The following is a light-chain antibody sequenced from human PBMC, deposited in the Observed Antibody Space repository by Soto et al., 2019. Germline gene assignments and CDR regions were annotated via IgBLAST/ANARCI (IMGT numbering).Light chain of an antibody. CDR3: AAWDDSLNGVL. Sequence: QSVLTQPPSASGTPGQRVTISCSGSSSNIGSNTVNWYQQLPGTAPKLLIYSNNQRPSGVPGRFSGSKSGTSASLAISGLQSEDEADYCCAAWDDSLNGVLFGGGTKLTV. CDR2: SNN. CDR1: SSNIGSNT. V-gene: IGLV1-44*01. J-gene: IGLJ2*01.